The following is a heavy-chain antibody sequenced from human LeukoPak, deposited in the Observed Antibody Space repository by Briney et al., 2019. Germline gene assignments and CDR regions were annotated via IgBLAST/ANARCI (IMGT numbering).Heavy chain of an antibody. Sequence: GGSLRLSCAASGFTFSSYAMSWVRQAPGKGLEWVSAISGSGGSTYYADSVKGRFTISRDNSKNTLYLQMNSLRAEDTAVYYCAKDPEYQLLWPDYYYGMDVWGQGTTVTVSS. J-gene: IGHJ6*02. CDR2: ISGSGGST. CDR3: AKDPEYQLLWPDYYYGMDV. V-gene: IGHV3-23*01. D-gene: IGHD2-2*01. CDR1: GFTFSSYA.